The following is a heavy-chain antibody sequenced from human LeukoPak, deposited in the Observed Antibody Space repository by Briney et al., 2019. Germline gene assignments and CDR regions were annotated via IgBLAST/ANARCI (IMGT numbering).Heavy chain of an antibody. J-gene: IGHJ4*02. D-gene: IGHD3-16*02. CDR3: ARGHFYVWGSYRYFNEPGYFDY. CDR1: GWSFSGYY. Sequence: SEALSLTCAVYGWSFSGYYWSWIRQPPGKGLEWIGEINHSGSTNYNPSLKSRVTISVDTSKNQFSLKLSSVTAADTAVYYCARGHFYVWGSYRYFNEPGYFDYWGQGTLVTVSS. CDR2: INHSGST. V-gene: IGHV4-34*01.